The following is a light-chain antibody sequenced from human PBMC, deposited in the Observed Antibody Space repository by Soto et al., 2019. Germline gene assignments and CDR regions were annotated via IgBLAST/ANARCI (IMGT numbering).Light chain of an antibody. CDR1: QSVSSN. CDR3: QHYNNWTRT. J-gene: IGKJ1*01. Sequence: EIVMTQSPATLSVSPGERATLSCRASQSVSSNLAWYQQKPGQAPRLLIYGASTRATGIPARFSGSWSGTEFTLTISSLQSEDFAVYYCQHYNNWTRTFGQGTKVEIK. CDR2: GAS. V-gene: IGKV3-15*01.